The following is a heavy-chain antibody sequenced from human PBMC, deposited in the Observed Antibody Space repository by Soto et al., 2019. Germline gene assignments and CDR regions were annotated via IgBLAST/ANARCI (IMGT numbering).Heavy chain of an antibody. V-gene: IGHV4-31*03. CDR2: IYYSGST. J-gene: IGHJ6*02. CDR1: GGSISSGGYY. Sequence: SETLSLTCTVSGGSISSGGYYWSWIRQHPGKGLEWIGYIYYSGSTYYNPSLKSRVTISVDTSKNQFSLKLSSVTAADTAVYYCARAVGDYDILTGYYTSYYYGMDVWGQGTTVTVSS. D-gene: IGHD3-9*01. CDR3: ARAVGDYDILTGYYTSYYYGMDV.